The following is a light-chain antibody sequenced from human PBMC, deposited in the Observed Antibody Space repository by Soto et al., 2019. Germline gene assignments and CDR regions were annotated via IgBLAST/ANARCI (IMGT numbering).Light chain of an antibody. J-gene: IGKJ5*01. CDR3: QQRSNWPPT. Sequence: EIFFPQSPGHLPFFLWVRATLSLRASQSVGSNYLAWYQQKPGQAPRVLIYGASSRATGIPARFSGSGSGTDFTLTISSLEPEDFAVYYCQQRSNWPPTFGQGTRLEIK. V-gene: IGKV3D-20*02. CDR2: GAS. CDR1: QSVGSNY.